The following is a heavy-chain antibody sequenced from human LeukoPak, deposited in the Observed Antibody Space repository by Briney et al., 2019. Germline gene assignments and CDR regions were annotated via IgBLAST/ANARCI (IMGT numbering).Heavy chain of an antibody. CDR3: ARVGYYDILTGHLDC. J-gene: IGHJ4*02. V-gene: IGHV3-7*01. CDR2: IKQDGGEK. Sequence: GGSLRLSCAASGFTFSNYWMNWVRQAPGKGLEWVANIKQDGGEKYYVDSVKGRFTISRDNAKNSLYLQMNSLRVEDTAVYYCARVGYYDILTGHLDCWGQGTLVTVSS. D-gene: IGHD3-9*01. CDR1: GFTFSNYW.